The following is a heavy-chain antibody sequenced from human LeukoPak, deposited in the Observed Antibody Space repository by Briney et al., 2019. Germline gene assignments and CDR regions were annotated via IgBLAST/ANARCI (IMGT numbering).Heavy chain of an antibody. V-gene: IGHV4-34*01. CDR1: GGSFSGYY. CDR3: ARVSPWTRDY. D-gene: IGHD3/OR15-3a*01. Sequence: SETLSLTCAVYGGSFSGYYWSWIRQPPGKGLEWIGEINHSGSTNYDPSLKSRVTISVDTSKNQFSLKLSSVTAADTAVYYCARVSPWTRDYWGQGTLVTVSS. J-gene: IGHJ4*02. CDR2: INHSGST.